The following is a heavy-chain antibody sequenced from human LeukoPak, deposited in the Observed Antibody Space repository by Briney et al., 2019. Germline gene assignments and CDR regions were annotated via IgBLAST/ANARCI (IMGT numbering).Heavy chain of an antibody. V-gene: IGHV1-69*05. CDR2: IIPIFGTA. Sequence: SVKVSCKASGGTFSSYAISWVRQAPGQGLEWMGRIIPIFGTANYAQKFQGRVTITTDESTSTAYMELSSLRSEDTAVYYCARDNYDSSGYYDYWGQGTLVTVPS. J-gene: IGHJ4*02. CDR1: GGTFSSYA. D-gene: IGHD3-22*01. CDR3: ARDNYDSSGYYDY.